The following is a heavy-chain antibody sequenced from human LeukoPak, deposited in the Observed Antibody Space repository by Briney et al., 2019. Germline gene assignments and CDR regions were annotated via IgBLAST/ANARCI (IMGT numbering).Heavy chain of an antibody. D-gene: IGHD3-3*01. Sequence: PSETLSLTCAVYGGSFSGYYWSCIRQPPGKGLEWIGEINHSGSTNYNPSLKSRVTISVDTSKNQFSLKLSSVTAADTAVYYCVRSYYDFWSGYSNWFDPWGQGTLVTVSS. CDR1: GGSFSGYY. CDR2: INHSGST. J-gene: IGHJ5*02. CDR3: VRSYYDFWSGYSNWFDP. V-gene: IGHV4-34*01.